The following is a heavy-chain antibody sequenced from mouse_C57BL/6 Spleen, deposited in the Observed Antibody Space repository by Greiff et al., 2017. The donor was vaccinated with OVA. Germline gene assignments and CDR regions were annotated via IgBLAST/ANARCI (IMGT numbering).Heavy chain of an antibody. CDR1: GYAFSSSW. J-gene: IGHJ2*01. D-gene: IGHD2-4*01. Sequence: VQLQQSGPELVKPGASVKISCKASGYAFSSSWMNWVKQRPGKGLEWIGRIYPGDGDTNYNGKLKGKATLTADKSSSTAYMQLSSLTSEDSAVYFCARWRDYDVGYYFDYWGQGTTLTVSS. V-gene: IGHV1-82*01. CDR2: IYPGDGDT. CDR3: ARWRDYDVGYYFDY.